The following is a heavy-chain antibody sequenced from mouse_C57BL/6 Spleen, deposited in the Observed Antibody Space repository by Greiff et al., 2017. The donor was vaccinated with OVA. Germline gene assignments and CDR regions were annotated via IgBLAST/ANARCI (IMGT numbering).Heavy chain of an antibody. D-gene: IGHD1-1*01. J-gene: IGHJ2*01. Sequence: EVQLQQSGAELVRPGASVKLSCTASGFNIKDYYMHWVKQRPEQGLEWIGRIDPEDGDTEYAPKFQGKATMTADTSSNTAYQQLSSLTSEDTAVYYCTTEVLTTSVGPYFDYWGQGTTLTVSS. CDR2: IDPEDGDT. CDR3: TTEVLTTSVGPYFDY. V-gene: IGHV14-1*01. CDR1: GFNIKDYY.